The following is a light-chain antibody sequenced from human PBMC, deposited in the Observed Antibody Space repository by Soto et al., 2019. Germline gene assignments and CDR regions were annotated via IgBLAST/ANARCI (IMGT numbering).Light chain of an antibody. CDR3: QQYGTSPFP. CDR2: DAS. V-gene: IGKV3-20*01. J-gene: IGKJ3*01. Sequence: EIVMTQSPATLSVSPGERATLSCRASQSVSSSLAWYQQKRGQAPRLLIHDASSRATGIPDRFSGSGSGTDFTLTISSLEPEDFAVYYCQQYGTSPFPFGPGTKVDI. CDR1: QSVSSS.